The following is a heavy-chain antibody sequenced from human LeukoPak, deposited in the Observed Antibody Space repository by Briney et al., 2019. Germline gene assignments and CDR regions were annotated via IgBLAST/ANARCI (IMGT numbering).Heavy chain of an antibody. Sequence: GGSLRLSCAASGFTVSTNYMSWVRQAPGKGLEWVSSISSSSSYIYYADSVKGRFTISRDNSKNTLYLQMNSLRAEDTAVYHCAKKGGYSYGDPFDMWGQGTMVIVSS. V-gene: IGHV3-21*04. CDR3: AKKGGYSYGDPFDM. CDR1: GFTVSTNY. D-gene: IGHD5-18*01. J-gene: IGHJ3*02. CDR2: ISSSSSYI.